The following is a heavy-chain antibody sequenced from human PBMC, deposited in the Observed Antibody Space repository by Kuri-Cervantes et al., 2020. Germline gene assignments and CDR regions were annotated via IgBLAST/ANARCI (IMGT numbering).Heavy chain of an antibody. J-gene: IGHJ6*02. D-gene: IGHD3-10*01. Sequence: GESLKISCAASGFTFSDYYMSWIRQAPGKGLEWVAVIWYDGSNKYYADSVKGRFTISRDNSKNTLYLQMNSLRAEDTAVYYCARDGRVRGVYGMDVWGQGTTVTVSS. CDR3: ARDGRVRGVYGMDV. CDR2: IWYDGSNK. CDR1: GFTFSDYY. V-gene: IGHV3-33*08.